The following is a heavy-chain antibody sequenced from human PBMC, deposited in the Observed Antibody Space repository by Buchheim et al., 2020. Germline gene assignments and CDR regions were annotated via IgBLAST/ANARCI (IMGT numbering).Heavy chain of an antibody. CDR1: GYSISSGYY. V-gene: IGHV4-38-2*02. D-gene: IGHD5-12*01. CDR3: ARIGGGYEVDY. Sequence: QVQLQESGPGLVKPSETLSLTCTVSGYSISSGYYWGWIRQPPGKGLEWMGSIYHSGTTYYNPSLKSRVTISVDTSKNPVYLKLSSVTAADTAVYYCARIGGGYEVDYWGQGTL. CDR2: IYHSGTT. J-gene: IGHJ4*02.